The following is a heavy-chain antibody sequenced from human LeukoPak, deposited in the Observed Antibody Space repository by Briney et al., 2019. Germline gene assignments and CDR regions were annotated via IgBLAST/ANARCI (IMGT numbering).Heavy chain of an antibody. D-gene: IGHD2-15*01. CDR2: ISYDGSNN. CDR3: AKGPRYCSGGSCYGDAFDI. V-gene: IGHV3-30*18. CDR1: GFTFSSYS. J-gene: IGHJ3*02. Sequence: PGGSLRLSCAASGFTFSSYSMNWVRQAPGKGLEWVAVISYDGSNNYFADSVKGRFTISRDNSKNTLYLQMNSLRTEDTAVYYCAKGPRYCSGGSCYGDAFDIWGQGTMVTVSS.